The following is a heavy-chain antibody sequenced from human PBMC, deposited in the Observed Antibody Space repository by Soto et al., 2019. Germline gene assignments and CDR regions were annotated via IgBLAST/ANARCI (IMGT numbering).Heavy chain of an antibody. J-gene: IGHJ4*02. CDR2: ISAYNGNT. CDR3: ARFLRYCGGDCYTPVDY. Sequence: ASVKVSCKASGYTFTSYGISWVRQAPGQGLEWMGWISAYNGNTNYAQKLQGRVTMTTETSTSTAYMELRSLRSDDTAVYYCARFLRYCGGDCYTPVDYWGQGTLATVSS. D-gene: IGHD2-21*02. V-gene: IGHV1-18*01. CDR1: GYTFTSYG.